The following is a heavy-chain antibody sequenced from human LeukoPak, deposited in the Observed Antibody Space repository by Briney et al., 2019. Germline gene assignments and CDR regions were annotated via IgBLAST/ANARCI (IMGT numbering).Heavy chain of an antibody. CDR3: ARGPRYYYGFFDP. V-gene: IGHV3-66*02. CDR2: IYSGGST. CDR1: GFTVSSNY. D-gene: IGHD3-10*01. Sequence: GGSLRLFCAASGFTVSSNYMSWVRQAPGKGLEWVSVIYSGGSTYYADSVKGRFTISRDNSKNTLYLQMNSLRAEDTAVYYCARGPRYYYGFFDPWGQGTLVTVSS. J-gene: IGHJ5*02.